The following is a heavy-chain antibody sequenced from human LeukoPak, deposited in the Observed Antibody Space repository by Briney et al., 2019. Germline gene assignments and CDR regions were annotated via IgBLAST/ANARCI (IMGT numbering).Heavy chain of an antibody. V-gene: IGHV4-31*03. CDR1: RGSISNADYY. J-gene: IGHJ4*02. CDR3: ASSYYNVFDY. CDR2: THSTRGT. Sequence: SETLSLTCTVSRGSISNADYYWSWVRPHPGKGLEWIANTHSTRGTYYNPSLKRRVTISVDTSKNQFSLKLSTVTAAATAVYYCASSYYNVFDYWGQGTLVTVSS. D-gene: IGHD3-10*01.